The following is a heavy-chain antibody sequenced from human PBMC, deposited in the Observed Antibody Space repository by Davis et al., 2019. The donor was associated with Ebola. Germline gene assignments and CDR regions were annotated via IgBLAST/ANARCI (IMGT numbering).Heavy chain of an antibody. CDR2: IYHSGGT. Sequence: MPGGSLRLSCTVSGGSISSYYWSWIRQPPGKGLEWIGHIYHSGGTNYNPSLKSRVTISVDTSKNQFSLKLSSVTAADTAVYYCARHVGRTLMVYVPYFDYWGQGTLVTVSS. J-gene: IGHJ4*02. CDR3: ARHVGRTLMVYVPYFDY. CDR1: GGSISSYY. D-gene: IGHD2-8*01. V-gene: IGHV4-59*08.